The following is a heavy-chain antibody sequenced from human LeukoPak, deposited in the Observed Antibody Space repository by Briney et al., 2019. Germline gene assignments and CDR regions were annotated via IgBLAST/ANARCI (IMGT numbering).Heavy chain of an antibody. J-gene: IGHJ4*02. CDR2: ITWNSGTI. CDR3: AKGSDSGWYQDY. Sequence: GGSLRLSCAASGSRFDDYAMYWVRQAPGKGLEWVSGITWNSGTIDYADSVKGRFTISRDNAKSSLYLQMNSLRAEDTAFYYCAKGSDSGWYQDYWGQGTLVTVST. D-gene: IGHD6-19*01. V-gene: IGHV3-9*01. CDR1: GSRFDDYA.